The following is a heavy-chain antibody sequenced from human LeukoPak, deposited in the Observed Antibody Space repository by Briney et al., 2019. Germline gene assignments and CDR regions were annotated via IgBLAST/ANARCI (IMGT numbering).Heavy chain of an antibody. Sequence: GGSLRLSCAASGFTFSSYAMHWVRQAPGKGLEWVAVISYDGSNKYYADSVKGRFTISRDNSKNTLYLQMNSLRAEDTAVYYCASYVHYYGSGSYDYWGQGTLVTVSS. CDR2: ISYDGSNK. J-gene: IGHJ4*02. D-gene: IGHD3-10*01. V-gene: IGHV3-30*14. CDR1: GFTFSSYA. CDR3: ASYVHYYGSGSYDY.